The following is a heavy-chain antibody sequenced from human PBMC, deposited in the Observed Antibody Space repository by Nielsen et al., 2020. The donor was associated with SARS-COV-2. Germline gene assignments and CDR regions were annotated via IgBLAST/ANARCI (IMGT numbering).Heavy chain of an antibody. CDR1: GYRFTAYS. CDR2: IDPHSGGT. J-gene: IGHJ4*02. CDR3: ARGDYSNPNY. D-gene: IGHD4-11*01. Sequence: ASVKVSCKASGYRFTAYSMHWVRQAPGQGPKWMGRIDPHSGGTTYAQKFQGRVTMTRDTSINTAYMELARLRSDDTAVYYCARGDYSNPNYWGQGSLVTVSS. V-gene: IGHV1-2*06.